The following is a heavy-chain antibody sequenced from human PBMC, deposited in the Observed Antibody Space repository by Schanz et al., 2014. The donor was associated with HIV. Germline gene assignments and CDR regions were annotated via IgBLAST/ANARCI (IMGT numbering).Heavy chain of an antibody. CDR3: ARDGTVPGWYEDAFNI. CDR2: ISISGETT. CDR1: GITFSDYY. J-gene: IGHJ3*02. D-gene: IGHD6-19*01. Sequence: QVQLVESGGGLVKSGGSLRLSCAASGITFSDYYMSWIRQAPGKGLEWVSGISISGETTYYADSVKGRFTISRDNSKNTLDLQMNSLRVEDTAVYYCARDGTVPGWYEDAFNIWGQGTTVTVSS. V-gene: IGHV3-11*04.